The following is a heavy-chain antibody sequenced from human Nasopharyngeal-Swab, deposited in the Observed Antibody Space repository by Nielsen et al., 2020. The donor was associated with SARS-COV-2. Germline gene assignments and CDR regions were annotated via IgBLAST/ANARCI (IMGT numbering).Heavy chain of an antibody. V-gene: IGHV3-73*01. Sequence: GGSLRLSCAASGFTFSGSAMHWVRQASGKGLEWVGRIRSKANSYATAYAASVKGRFTISRDDSKNTAYLQMNSLRAEDTAVYYCAKDYYGSGGAYYFDYWGQGTLVTVSS. J-gene: IGHJ4*02. CDR3: AKDYYGSGGAYYFDY. CDR2: IRSKANSYAT. CDR1: GFTFSGSA. D-gene: IGHD3-10*01.